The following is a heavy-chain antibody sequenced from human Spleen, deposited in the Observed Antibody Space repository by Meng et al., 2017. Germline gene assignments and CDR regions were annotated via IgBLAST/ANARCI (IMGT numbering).Heavy chain of an antibody. D-gene: IGHD3-22*01. CDR2: IRGKVENHAT. CDR1: GFTFSGSA. Sequence: GGSLRLSCAASGFTFSGSALHWVRQASGRGLEWVGRIRGKVENHATAYAASVKGRFTISRDDSKNTAYLQLNSLKTEDTALYHCLIDHDSSAYSFNLWGQGTVVTVSS. J-gene: IGHJ4*02. CDR3: LIDHDSSAYSFNL. V-gene: IGHV3-73*01.